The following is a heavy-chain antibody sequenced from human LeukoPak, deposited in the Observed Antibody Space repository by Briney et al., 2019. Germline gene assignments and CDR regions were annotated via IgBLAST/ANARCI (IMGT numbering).Heavy chain of an antibody. V-gene: IGHV3-48*03. J-gene: IGHJ4*02. Sequence: GGSLRLSCAASGFTFSSYEMNWVRQAPGKGLEWVSYISSSGSTIYYADSVKGRFTISRDDSKNTLSLQMNSLRVEDTATYYCARDLAWGAFDYWGQGTLVTVSS. D-gene: IGHD7-27*01. CDR1: GFTFSSYE. CDR3: ARDLAWGAFDY. CDR2: ISSSGSTI.